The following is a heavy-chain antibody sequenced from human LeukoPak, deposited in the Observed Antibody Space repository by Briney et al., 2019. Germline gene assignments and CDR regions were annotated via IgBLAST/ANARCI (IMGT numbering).Heavy chain of an antibody. D-gene: IGHD3-10*01. V-gene: IGHV1-2*02. Sequence: ASVKVSCKASGYNLRDYYLHWVRQAPGQGLEWMGWINPNSGDTNYAQKFQDRVTMTRDTSISTAYIELNLLRSDDTAVYYCARGDYYGSPKVVAAWGQGTLVTVSS. CDR3: ARGDYYGSPKVVAA. J-gene: IGHJ5*02. CDR2: INPNSGDT. CDR1: GYNLRDYY.